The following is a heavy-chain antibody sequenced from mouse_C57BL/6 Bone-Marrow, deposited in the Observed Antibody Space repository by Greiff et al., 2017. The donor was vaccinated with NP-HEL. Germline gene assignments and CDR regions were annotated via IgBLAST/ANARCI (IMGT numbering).Heavy chain of an antibody. CDR1: GYTFTDYY. D-gene: IGHD1-1*01. CDR2: IYPGSGTT. V-gene: IGHV1-76*01. J-gene: IGHJ3*01. Sequence: VQLQQSGAELVRPGASVKLSCKASGYTFTDYYMNWVKQRPGQGLEWIARIYPGSGTTYYNEKFKGKATLTAAKSSHTTYLQLSSLTSDDAAVYYYGRKYYGSSYGFAYWGQGTLVTVSA. CDR3: GRKYYGSSYGFAY.